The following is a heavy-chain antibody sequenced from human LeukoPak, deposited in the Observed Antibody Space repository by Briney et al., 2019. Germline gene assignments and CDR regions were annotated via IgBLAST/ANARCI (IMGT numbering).Heavy chain of an antibody. CDR2: MNPNSGNT. CDR1: GYTFTSYD. D-gene: IGHD3-3*01. V-gene: IGHV1-8*03. J-gene: IGHJ4*02. Sequence: ASVKVSCKASGYTFTSYDINWVRQATGQGLEWTGWMNPNSGNTGYAQKFQGRVTITGNTSISTAYMELSSLRSEDTAVYYCARVRGYDFWSGLGAIDYWGQGTLVTVSS. CDR3: ARVRGYDFWSGLGAIDY.